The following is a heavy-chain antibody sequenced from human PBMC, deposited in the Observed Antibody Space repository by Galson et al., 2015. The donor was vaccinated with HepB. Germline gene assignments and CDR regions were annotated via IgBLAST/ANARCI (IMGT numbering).Heavy chain of an antibody. J-gene: IGHJ4*02. D-gene: IGHD3-22*01. CDR3: AKARGANYYDSSGYAVGV. Sequence: CAASGFTFSSYGMHWVRQAPGKGLEWVAVISYDGSNKYYADSVKGRFTISRDNSKNTLYLQMNSLRAEDTAVYYCAKARGANYYDSSGYAVGVWGQGTLVTVSS. V-gene: IGHV3-30*18. CDR1: GFTFSSYG. CDR2: ISYDGSNK.